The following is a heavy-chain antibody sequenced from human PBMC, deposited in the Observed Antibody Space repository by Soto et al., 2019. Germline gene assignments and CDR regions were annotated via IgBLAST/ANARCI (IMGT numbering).Heavy chain of an antibody. Sequence: SETLSLTCAVSGGSISSGGYSWSWIRQPPGKGLEWIGYIYHSGSTYYNPSLKSRVTISVDRSKNQFSLKLSSVTAADTAVYYCVRGGVVTCFDYWGQGTLVTVSS. CDR3: VRGGVVTCFDY. D-gene: IGHD2-15*01. V-gene: IGHV4-30-2*01. CDR1: GGSISSGGYS. J-gene: IGHJ4*02. CDR2: IYHSGST.